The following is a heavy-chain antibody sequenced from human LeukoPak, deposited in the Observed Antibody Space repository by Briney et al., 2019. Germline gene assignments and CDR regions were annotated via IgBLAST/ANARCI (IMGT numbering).Heavy chain of an antibody. CDR1: GFTFGDYA. CDR2: IRSKAYGRTT. CDR3: TRAGVKDIVATRYYYYYYYMDV. J-gene: IGHJ6*03. V-gene: IGHV3-49*04. D-gene: IGHD5-12*01. Sequence: PGRSLRLSCTASGFTFGDYAMSWVRQAPGKGLEWVGFIRSKAYGRTTEYAASVKGRFTISRDDSKSIAYLQMNSLKTEDTAVYYCTRAGVKDIVATRYYYYYYYMDVWGKGTTVTVSS.